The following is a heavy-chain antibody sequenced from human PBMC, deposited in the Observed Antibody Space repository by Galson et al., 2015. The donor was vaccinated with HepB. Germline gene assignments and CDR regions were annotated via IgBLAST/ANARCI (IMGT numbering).Heavy chain of an antibody. V-gene: IGHV3-23*01. CDR2: ISGSGGST. D-gene: IGHD5-18*01. J-gene: IGHJ5*01. CDR3: AKGYGLFDS. Sequence: SLRLSCAASGFTFNNYVMNWVRQSPGKGLEWVSSISGSGGSTYYAGSVKGRFTVSRDNSNNMLYLQMSSLRAEDAGLYFCAKGYGLFDSWGQGILVTVSS. CDR1: GFTFNNYV.